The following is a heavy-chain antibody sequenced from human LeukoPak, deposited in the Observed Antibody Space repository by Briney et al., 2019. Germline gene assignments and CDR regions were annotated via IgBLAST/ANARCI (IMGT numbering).Heavy chain of an antibody. CDR3: ARGKPADWYFDL. V-gene: IGHV3-7*01. CDR2: ISQDGSEK. CDR1: GFTFSSYW. Sequence: GGSLRLSCAASGFTFSSYWMSWVRQAPGKGLEWVGQISQDGSEKYYVDSVRGRFTFSRDNAKNSLYLQMNSLRAEDTAIYYCARGKPADWYFDLWGRGTLVTVSS. D-gene: IGHD2-2*01. J-gene: IGHJ2*01.